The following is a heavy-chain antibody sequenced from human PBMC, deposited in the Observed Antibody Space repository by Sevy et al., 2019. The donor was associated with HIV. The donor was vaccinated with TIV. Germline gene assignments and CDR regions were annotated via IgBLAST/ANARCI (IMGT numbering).Heavy chain of an antibody. J-gene: IGHJ5*02. V-gene: IGHV1-18*04. CDR1: GYTFTSYG. D-gene: IGHD2-15*01. CDR3: ARAGDCSGGSCYEGWFDP. CDR2: ISAHNGNT. Sequence: ASVKVSCKASGYTFTSYGISWVRQAPGQGLEWMGWISAHNGNTNYAQKLQGRVTMTTDTSTSTAYMELRSLRSDDTAVYYCARAGDCSGGSCYEGWFDPWGQGTLVTVSS.